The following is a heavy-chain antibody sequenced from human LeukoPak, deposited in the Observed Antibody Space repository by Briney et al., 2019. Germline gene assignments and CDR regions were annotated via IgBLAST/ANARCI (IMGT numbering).Heavy chain of an antibody. CDR1: GGSISSSGYY. D-gene: IGHD3-10*01. CDR3: ARHRGRYYDSGSYYYFDY. V-gene: IGHV4-39*02. CDR2: VYYTGST. Sequence: SETLSLTCTVSGGSISSSGYYWGWIRQPPGKGLEWVGSVYYTGSTFYNPSLKSRVTTSVDTSKDHFSLNLSSVTAADTAVYYCARHRGRYYDSGSYYYFDYWGQGTLVTVSS. J-gene: IGHJ4*02.